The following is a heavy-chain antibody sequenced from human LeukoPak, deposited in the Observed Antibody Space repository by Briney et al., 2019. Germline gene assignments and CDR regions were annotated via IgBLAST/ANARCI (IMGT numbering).Heavy chain of an antibody. D-gene: IGHD2-15*01. V-gene: IGHV1-69*04. CDR1: GGTFSSYA. CDR2: IIPILGIA. CDR3: ARVTSADSGYGYYFDY. J-gene: IGHJ4*02. Sequence: AASVKVSCKASGGTFSSYAISWARPAPGQGLEWMGRIIPILGIANYAQKFQGRVTITADKSPSTAYMELSSLRSEDTAVYYCARVTSADSGYGYYFDYWGQGTLVTVSS.